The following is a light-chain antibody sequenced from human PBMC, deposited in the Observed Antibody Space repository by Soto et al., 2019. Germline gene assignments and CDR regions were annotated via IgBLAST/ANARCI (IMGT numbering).Light chain of an antibody. CDR2: GAS. CDR1: QSVSSSY. V-gene: IGKV3-20*01. Sequence: EIVLTQSPGTLSLSPGERATLSCRASQSVSSSYLAWYQQKPGQAPRLLIYGASSRATGIPDRFSGSGFGTDFTLTISRLEPEDFAVYYCQQYGSSPGMYTFGQGTKLEIK. J-gene: IGKJ2*01. CDR3: QQYGSSPGMYT.